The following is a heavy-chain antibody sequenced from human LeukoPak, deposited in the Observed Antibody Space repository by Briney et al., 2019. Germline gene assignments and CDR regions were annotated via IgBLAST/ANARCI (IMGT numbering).Heavy chain of an antibody. J-gene: IGHJ1*01. Sequence: GGSLRLSCAASGFTFSSYAMHWVRRAPGKGLEWVAVISYDGSNKYYADSVKGRFTISRDNSKNTLYLQMNSLRAEDTAVYYCARDFFYDSPPFQHWGQGTLVTVSS. CDR3: ARDFFYDSPPFQH. V-gene: IGHV3-30-3*01. D-gene: IGHD3-22*01. CDR2: ISYDGSNK. CDR1: GFTFSSYA.